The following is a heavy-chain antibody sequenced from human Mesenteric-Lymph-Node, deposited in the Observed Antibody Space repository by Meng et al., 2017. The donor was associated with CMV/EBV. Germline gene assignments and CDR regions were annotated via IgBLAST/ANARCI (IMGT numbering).Heavy chain of an antibody. D-gene: IGHD1-1*01. Sequence: GESLQISCAASGFTFTNYWMSWVRQAPGKGLEWVANVKQDGSDKQYVDSVKGRFTISRDNAKNSLYLQMNSLRDEDTAVYYCAREKSQLAFDYWGQGTPVTVSS. CDR3: AREKSQLAFDY. V-gene: IGHV3-7*01. CDR2: VKQDGSDK. J-gene: IGHJ4*02. CDR1: GFTFTNYW.